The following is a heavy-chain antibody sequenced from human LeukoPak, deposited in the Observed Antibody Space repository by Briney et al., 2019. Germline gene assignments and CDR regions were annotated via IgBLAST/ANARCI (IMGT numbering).Heavy chain of an antibody. J-gene: IGHJ4*02. Sequence: GGSLRLSCAASGFMFNSYAMSWVRQAPGKGLGWVSSIMGSGGATYYADSVKGRFTISRDNSKNTLYLQMNSLRAEDTAVYYCAKVLVLVSANRYYFDYWGQGTLVTVSS. CDR1: GFMFNSYA. D-gene: IGHD2-15*01. CDR3: AKVLVLVSANRYYFDY. CDR2: IMGSGGAT. V-gene: IGHV3-23*01.